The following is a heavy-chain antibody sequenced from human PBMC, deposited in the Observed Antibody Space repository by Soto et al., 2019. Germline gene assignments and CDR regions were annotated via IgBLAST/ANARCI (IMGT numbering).Heavy chain of an antibody. Sequence: QVQLQESGPGLVKPSETLSLTCTVSGGSVSSGSYYWSWIRQPPGKGLEWIGYIYYSGSTNYNPSLKSRVTISVDTSKNQFSRKLSSVTAADTAVYYCARGIGTTGATLGYWGQGTLVTVSS. V-gene: IGHV4-61*01. CDR1: GGSVSSGSYY. J-gene: IGHJ4*02. CDR2: IYYSGST. D-gene: IGHD1-7*01. CDR3: ARGIGTTGATLGY.